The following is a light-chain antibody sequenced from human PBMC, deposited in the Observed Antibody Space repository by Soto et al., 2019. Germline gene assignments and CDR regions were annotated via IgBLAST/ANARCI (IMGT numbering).Light chain of an antibody. CDR3: SSYSKHVI. CDR2: DVS. J-gene: IGLJ2*01. CDR1: SSDVGSYNY. Sequence: QSALTQPASVSGSPGQSITISCTGTSSDVGSYNYVSWYQQHPGKAPKLMIYDVSNRPSGVSNRFSGSKSGNTASLTISGLQAEDEADYYGSSYSKHVIFGGGTKVTVL. V-gene: IGLV2-14*03.